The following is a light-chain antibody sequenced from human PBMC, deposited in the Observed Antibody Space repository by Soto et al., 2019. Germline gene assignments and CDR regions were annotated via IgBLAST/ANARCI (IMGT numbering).Light chain of an antibody. Sequence: DIEMTQSPSTLSASVGDRVTITCRASQSVTTWLAWYQQKPGRAPNVLIYKASSLESGVPPRISSSGSGTEFTLTISSLQHDDFATFYCQQYNSYPYTFGQGTKLEI. CDR2: KAS. CDR3: QQYNSYPYT. J-gene: IGKJ2*01. CDR1: QSVTTW. V-gene: IGKV1-5*03.